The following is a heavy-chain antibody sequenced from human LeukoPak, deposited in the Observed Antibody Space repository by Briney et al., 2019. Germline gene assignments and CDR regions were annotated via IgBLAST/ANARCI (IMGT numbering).Heavy chain of an antibody. J-gene: IGHJ4*02. D-gene: IGHD3-22*01. Sequence: KSSETLSLTCAVYGGSFSGYYWSWIRQPPGKGLEWIGEINHSGSTNYNPSLKSRVTIPVDTSKNQFSLKLSSVTAADTAVYYCARGSLYDSSGYYEDYFDYWGQGTLVTVSS. CDR2: INHSGST. V-gene: IGHV4-34*01. CDR1: GGSFSGYY. CDR3: ARGSLYDSSGYYEDYFDY.